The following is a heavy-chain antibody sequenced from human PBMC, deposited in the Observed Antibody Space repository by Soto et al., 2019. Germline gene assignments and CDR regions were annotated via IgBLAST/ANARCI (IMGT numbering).Heavy chain of an antibody. CDR2: ISGSGGST. CDR1: GFTFSSYA. CDR3: AKDWAAAHYYDSSGSLDAFEI. V-gene: IGHV3-23*01. Sequence: PGGSLRLSCAASGFTFSSYAMSWVRQAPGKGLEWFSPISGSGGSTYYADSVKRRFTISRDNSKNTLYLKMNRQRVEKTAVYYCAKDWAAAHYYDSSGSLDAFEIWGQGTMVTVSS. D-gene: IGHD3-22*01. J-gene: IGHJ3*02.